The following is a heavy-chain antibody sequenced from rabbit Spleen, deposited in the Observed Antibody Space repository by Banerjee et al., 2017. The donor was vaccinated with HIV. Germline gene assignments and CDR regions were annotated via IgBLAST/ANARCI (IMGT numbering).Heavy chain of an antibody. D-gene: IGHD1-1*01. Sequence: QSLEESGGGLVKPGGTLTLTCTVSGFSFSSNDYMCWVRQAPGKGLEWIACTVGGRSTFTYYASWAKGRFTISKASSTTVTLQMTSLTAADTATYFCARDTATSFSTYGMDLWGPGTLVTVS. CDR3: ARDTATSFSTYGMDL. CDR2: TVGGRSTFT. V-gene: IGHV1S40*01. J-gene: IGHJ6*01. CDR1: GFSFSSNDY.